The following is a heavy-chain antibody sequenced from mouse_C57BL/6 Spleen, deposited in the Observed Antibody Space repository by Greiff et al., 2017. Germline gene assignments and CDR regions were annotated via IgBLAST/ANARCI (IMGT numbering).Heavy chain of an antibody. CDR3: ARQDDGYYYAMDY. V-gene: IGHV5-6*02. D-gene: IGHD2-3*01. CDR2: ISSGGSYT. Sequence: DVMLVESGGDLVKPGGSLKLSCAASGFTFSSYGMSWVRQTPDKRLEWVATISSGGSYTYYPDSVKGRFTISRDNAKNTLYLQMSSLKSEDTAMYYCARQDDGYYYAMDYWGQGTSVTVSS. CDR1: GFTFSSYG. J-gene: IGHJ4*01.